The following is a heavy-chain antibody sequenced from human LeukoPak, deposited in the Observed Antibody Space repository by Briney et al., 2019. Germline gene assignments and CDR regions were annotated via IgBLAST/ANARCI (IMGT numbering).Heavy chain of an antibody. CDR3: ARAPWGYYYYMDV. D-gene: IGHD7-27*01. V-gene: IGHV4-61*02. CDR1: GGSISSGSYY. CDR2: IYTSGST. Sequence: SETLSLTCTVSGGSISSGSYYWSWIRQPAGKGLEWIGRIYTSGSTNYNPSLKSRVTISVDTSKNQFSLKLSSVTAADTAVYYCARAPWGYYYYMDVWGKGTTVTISS. J-gene: IGHJ6*03.